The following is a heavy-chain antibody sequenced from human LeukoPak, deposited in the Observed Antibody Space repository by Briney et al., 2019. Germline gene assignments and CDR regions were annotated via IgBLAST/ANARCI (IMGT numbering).Heavy chain of an antibody. CDR3: ARDMGGDGYNF. V-gene: IGHV1-46*01. CDR1: GYTFTSYY. CDR2: INPSGGST. J-gene: IGHJ4*02. Sequence: ASVKVSCKASGYTFTSYYIHWVRQAPGQGLEWMGIINPSGGSTNYAQKFQGRVTMTRDTSTSTVYMELSSLRSEDTAVYYCARDMGGDGYNFWGQGTLVTVSS. D-gene: IGHD5-24*01.